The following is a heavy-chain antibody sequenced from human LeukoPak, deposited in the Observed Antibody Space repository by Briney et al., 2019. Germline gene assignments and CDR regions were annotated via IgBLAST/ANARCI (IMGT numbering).Heavy chain of an antibody. D-gene: IGHD3-10*01. CDR3: AKAYYGSGSLFDY. J-gene: IGHJ4*02. Sequence: ASVKVSCKASGGTFSSYAISWVRQAPGQGLEWMGWINAGNGNTKYSQKFQGRVTITRDTSASTAYMELSSLRSEDTAVYYCAKAYYGSGSLFDYWGQGTLVTVSS. CDR1: GGTFSSYA. V-gene: IGHV1-3*01. CDR2: INAGNGNT.